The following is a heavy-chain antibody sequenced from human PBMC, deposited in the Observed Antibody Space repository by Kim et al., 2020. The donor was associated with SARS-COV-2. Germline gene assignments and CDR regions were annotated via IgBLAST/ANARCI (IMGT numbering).Heavy chain of an antibody. D-gene: IGHD6-13*01. V-gene: IGHV4-59*01. Sequence: SETLSLTCTVSGGSISSYYWSWIRQPPGKGLEWIGYIYYSGSTNYNPSLKSRFTISVDTSKNQFSLKLSSVTAADTAVYYCARAIAGQLPDTINYYYYGMDVWGQGTTVTVSS. CDR2: IYYSGST. CDR3: ARAIAGQLPDTINYYYYGMDV. CDR1: GGSISSYY. J-gene: IGHJ6*02.